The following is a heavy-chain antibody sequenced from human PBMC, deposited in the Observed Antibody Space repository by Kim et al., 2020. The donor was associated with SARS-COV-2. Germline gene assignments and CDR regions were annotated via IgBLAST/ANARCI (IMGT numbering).Heavy chain of an antibody. D-gene: IGHD6-13*01. CDR3: ARSGGYSSSWFKVDEYYFDY. J-gene: IGHJ4*02. V-gene: IGHV1-69*04. CDR1: GGTFSSYA. CDR2: IIPILGIA. Sequence: SVKVSCKASGGTFSSYAISWVRQAPGQGLEWMGRIIPILGIANYAQKFQGRVTITADKSTSTAYMELSGLRSEDTAVYYCARSGGYSSSWFKVDEYYFDYWGQGTLVTVSS.